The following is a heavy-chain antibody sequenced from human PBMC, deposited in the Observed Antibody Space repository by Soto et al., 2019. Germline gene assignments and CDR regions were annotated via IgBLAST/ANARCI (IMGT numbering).Heavy chain of an antibody. V-gene: IGHV4-59*01. CDR2: IYYSGST. D-gene: IGHD3-10*01. CDR3: ARYGSGSSVWFDL. J-gene: IGHJ5*02. CDR1: GGSISSYY. Sequence: PSETLSLTCTVSGGSISSYYWSWIRQPPGKGLEWIGYIYYSGSTNYNPSLKSRVTISVDTSKNQFSLKLSSVTAADTAVYYCARYGSGSSVWFDLWGQGTLVTVSS.